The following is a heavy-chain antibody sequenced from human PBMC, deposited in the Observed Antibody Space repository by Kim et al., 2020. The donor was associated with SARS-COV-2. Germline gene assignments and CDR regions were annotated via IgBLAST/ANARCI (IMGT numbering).Heavy chain of an antibody. V-gene: IGHV5-51*01. CDR3: ARLVRGAATQHDY. CDR1: GYSFTNHW. D-gene: IGHD6-6*01. CDR2: ISPDDSIT. J-gene: IGHJ4*02. Sequence: GESLKISCKVSGYSFTNHWIAWVRQIPEKGLEWMGIISPDDSITRYSPSFRGQVTLSADKSITTAYLQWSSLKASDTAIYYCARLVRGAATQHDYWDQGTLVIVDS.